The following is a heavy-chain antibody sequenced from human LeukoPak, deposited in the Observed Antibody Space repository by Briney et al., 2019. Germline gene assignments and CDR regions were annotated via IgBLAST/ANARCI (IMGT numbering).Heavy chain of an antibody. Sequence: ASVKVSCKASGYAFTSYGISWVRQAPGQGLEWMGWISTYNGKTNYAQKLQGRVTMTTDTSTSTAYMELRSLRSDDTAMYYCARTVPMVRGADSSFGRADSWGQGTLVTVSS. CDR1: GYAFTSYG. CDR3: ARTVPMVRGADSSFGRADS. D-gene: IGHD3-10*01. J-gene: IGHJ4*02. CDR2: ISTYNGKT. V-gene: IGHV1-18*01.